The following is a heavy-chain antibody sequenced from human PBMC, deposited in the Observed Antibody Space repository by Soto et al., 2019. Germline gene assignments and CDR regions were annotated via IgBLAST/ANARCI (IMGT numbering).Heavy chain of an antibody. Sequence: QVQLVQSGAEVKKPGASVKVSCKASGYTFTGYYMHWVRQAPGQGLEWMGWINPNSGGTNYAQKVQGWVTMTRDTSISTAYMELSRLRSDDTAVYYCARDYGDYGMDVWGQGTTVTVSS. CDR1: GYTFTGYY. CDR3: ARDYGDYGMDV. J-gene: IGHJ6*02. V-gene: IGHV1-2*04. D-gene: IGHD4-17*01. CDR2: INPNSGGT.